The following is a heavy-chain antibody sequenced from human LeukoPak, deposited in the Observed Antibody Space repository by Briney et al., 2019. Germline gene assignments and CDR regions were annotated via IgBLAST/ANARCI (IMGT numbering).Heavy chain of an antibody. J-gene: IGHJ4*02. D-gene: IGHD1-26*01. CDR2: IYTSGST. Sequence: SETLSLTCTVSDGSISSYYWSWIRQPAGKGLEWIGRIYTSGSTNYNPSLKSRVTMSVDTSKNQFSLKLSSVTAADTAVYYCAREIPLVGATDYWGQGTLVTVSS. CDR1: DGSISSYY. V-gene: IGHV4-4*07. CDR3: AREIPLVGATDY.